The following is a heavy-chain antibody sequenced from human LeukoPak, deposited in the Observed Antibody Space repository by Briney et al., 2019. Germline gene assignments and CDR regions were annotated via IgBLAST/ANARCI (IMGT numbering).Heavy chain of an antibody. CDR3: VKVPGSYYVDFDY. D-gene: IGHD3-10*01. CDR2: ISGSGDTT. CDR1: GFTFSTSA. Sequence: GGSLRLSCAASGFTFSTSAMSWVRQAPGKGPEWVSGISGSGDTTYYADSVKGRFTISRDNSKNTLYLRMNSLRAEDTAVYYCVKVPGSYYVDFDYWGQGTLVTVSS. J-gene: IGHJ4*02. V-gene: IGHV3-23*01.